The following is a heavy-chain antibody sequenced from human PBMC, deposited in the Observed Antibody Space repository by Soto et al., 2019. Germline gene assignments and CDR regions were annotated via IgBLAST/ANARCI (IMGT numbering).Heavy chain of an antibody. J-gene: IGHJ3*02. Sequence: GGSLRLSCAASGFTVSSNYMSWVRQAPGKGLEWVSVIYSGGSTYYADSVKGRFTISRDNSKNTLYLQMNSLRAEDTAVYYCARDPRWFGPLHAFDIWGQGTMVTVSS. CDR3: ARDPRWFGPLHAFDI. D-gene: IGHD3-10*01. CDR1: GFTVSSNY. V-gene: IGHV3-66*01. CDR2: IYSGGST.